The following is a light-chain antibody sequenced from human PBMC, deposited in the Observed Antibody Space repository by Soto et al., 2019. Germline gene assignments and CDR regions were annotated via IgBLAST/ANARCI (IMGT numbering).Light chain of an antibody. Sequence: DIQMTQSPSTLSASVGDRVTITCRASHSISSLLAWYQQKPWKAPKLLIYKTSSLESGVPSRFSGSGSGTEFTLTISSLQPDDFAVYFCQQYGNSPLTFGGGTKVDIK. CDR3: QQYGNSPLT. J-gene: IGKJ4*01. V-gene: IGKV1-5*03. CDR1: HSISSL. CDR2: KTS.